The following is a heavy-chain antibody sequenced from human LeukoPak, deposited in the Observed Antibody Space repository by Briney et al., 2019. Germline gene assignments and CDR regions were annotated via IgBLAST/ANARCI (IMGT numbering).Heavy chain of an antibody. J-gene: IGHJ5*02. Sequence: SETLSLTCTVSGGSISSGGYYWSWIRQHPGKGLEWIGYIYYSGSTYYNPSLKSRVTISVDTSKNQFSLRLSSVTAADTAVYYCARGHVDIVALGWFDPWGQGTLVTVSS. CDR3: ARGHVDIVALGWFDP. D-gene: IGHD5-12*01. CDR2: IYYSGST. CDR1: GGSISSGGYY. V-gene: IGHV4-31*03.